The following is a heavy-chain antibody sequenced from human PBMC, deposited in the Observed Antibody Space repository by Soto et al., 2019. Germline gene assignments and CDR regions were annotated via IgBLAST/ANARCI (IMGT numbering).Heavy chain of an antibody. Sequence: EVQLVESGGGLVQPGRSLRLSCAVSGFTFDDYGMHWVRQAPGKGLEWVAGISWSRIDIGYADSVKGRFTISRDSAKNSLHLQMDSLSVEDTALYYCVKEKDPNMPVAGLRARALWGQGTRVTVSS. V-gene: IGHV3-9*01. D-gene: IGHD6-19*01. CDR3: VKEKDPNMPVAGLRARAL. CDR2: ISWSRIDI. CDR1: GFTFDDYG. J-gene: IGHJ3*01.